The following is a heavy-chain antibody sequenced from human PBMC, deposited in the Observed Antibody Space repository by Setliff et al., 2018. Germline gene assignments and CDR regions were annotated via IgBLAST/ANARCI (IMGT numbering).Heavy chain of an antibody. V-gene: IGHV1-46*01. CDR1: GYTLTNYY. CDR2: INPSGGLT. J-gene: IGHJ4*02. Sequence: ASVKVSCKASGYTLTNYYMHWVRQAPGQGLEWMGIINPSGGLTRYAQKFQGRVTMTRDTSTSTVYMEVSSLRSEDTAVYYCAKDFRDLGYFDLWGQGTLVTVSS. CDR3: AKDFRDLGYFDL.